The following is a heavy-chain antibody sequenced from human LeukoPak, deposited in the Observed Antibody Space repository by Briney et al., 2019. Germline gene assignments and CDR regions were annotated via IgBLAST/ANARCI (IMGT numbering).Heavy chain of an antibody. J-gene: IGHJ6*02. D-gene: IGHD3-16*01. CDR1: RFTFSTSW. V-gene: IGHV3-7*03. Sequence: PGGSLRLSCVASRFTFSTSWMTWVRQAPGKGLEWVASINHNGNVNYYVDSVKGRFTISRDNAKNSLYLQMSNLRAEDTVVYFCARGGGLDVWGQGATVTVSS. CDR2: INHNGNVN. CDR3: ARGGGLDV.